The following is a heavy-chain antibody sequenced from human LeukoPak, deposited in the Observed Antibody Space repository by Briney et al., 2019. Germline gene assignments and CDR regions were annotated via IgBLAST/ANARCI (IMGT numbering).Heavy chain of an antibody. V-gene: IGHV3-33*01. D-gene: IGHD4-17*01. CDR1: GFTFSSYG. Sequence: GGSLRLSCAASGFTFSSYGMHWVRQAPGKGLEWVAVIWYDGSNKYCADSVRGRFTISRDNSKNTLYLQMNSLRAEDTAVYYCARDGYGDYVFDYWGQGTPVTVSS. J-gene: IGHJ4*02. CDR2: IWYDGSNK. CDR3: ARDGYGDYVFDY.